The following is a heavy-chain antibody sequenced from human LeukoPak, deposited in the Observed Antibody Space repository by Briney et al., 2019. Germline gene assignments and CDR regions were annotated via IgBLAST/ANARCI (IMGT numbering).Heavy chain of an antibody. V-gene: IGHV1-18*01. J-gene: IGHJ4*02. CDR1: GYTFISYG. CDR3: ARGQDAEAAAPFDY. Sequence: ASVKVSCKASGYTFISYGITWVRQAPGQGLEWMGWISGYNGNTNYAQKLQGRVTMTTDTSTSTASMELRSLRSDDTAVYYCARGQDAEAAAPFDYWGQGTLVTVSS. CDR2: ISGYNGNT. D-gene: IGHD6-13*01.